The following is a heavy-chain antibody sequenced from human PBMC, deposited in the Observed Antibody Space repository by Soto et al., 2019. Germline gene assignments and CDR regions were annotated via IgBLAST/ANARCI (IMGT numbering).Heavy chain of an antibody. D-gene: IGHD6-13*01. CDR2: ISGSGGST. V-gene: IGHV3-23*01. Sequence: GGSLRLSCAASGFTFSSYAMSWVRQAPGKGLEWVSAISGSGGSTYYADSVKGRFTISRDNSKNTLYLQMNSLRAEDTAVYYCVKEGGIAAAGTGPRYYGMDVWGQGTTVTVSS. CDR3: VKEGGIAAAGTGPRYYGMDV. J-gene: IGHJ6*02. CDR1: GFTFSSYA.